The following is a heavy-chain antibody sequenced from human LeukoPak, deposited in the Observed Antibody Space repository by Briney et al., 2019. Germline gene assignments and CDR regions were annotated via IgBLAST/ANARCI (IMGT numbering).Heavy chain of an antibody. V-gene: IGHV3-23*01. CDR3: AKDKAPLYSGYDWDLDF. J-gene: IGHJ4*02. CDR2: ISGSGGST. D-gene: IGHD5-12*01. CDR1: GFTFSSYA. Sequence: PGGSLRLSCAASGFTFSSYAMSWVRQAPGKGLEWVSAISGSGGSTYYADSVKGRFTISRDNAKNSVYLQMNSLRPEDTALYYCAKDKAPLYSGYDWDLDFWGQGTLVTVSS.